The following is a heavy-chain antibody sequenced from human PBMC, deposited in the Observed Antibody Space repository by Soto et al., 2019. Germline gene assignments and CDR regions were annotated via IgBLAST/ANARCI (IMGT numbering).Heavy chain of an antibody. CDR3: ARGKGILTGYPRLPLDY. CDR2: IYYSGST. Sequence: SETLSLTCSVSGGSIISGDYYWIWIRQPPGKGLEWIGYIYYSGSTYYNPSLKSRVTISVDTSKNQFSLKLSSVTAADTAVYYCARGKGILTGYPRLPLDYWGQGTLVTVSA. J-gene: IGHJ4*02. V-gene: IGHV4-30-4*01. D-gene: IGHD3-9*01. CDR1: GGSIISGDYY.